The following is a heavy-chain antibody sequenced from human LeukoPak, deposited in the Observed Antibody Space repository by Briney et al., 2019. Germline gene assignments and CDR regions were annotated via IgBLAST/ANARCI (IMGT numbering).Heavy chain of an antibody. CDR3: ARPSSIAVADDPYFQH. CDR1: GYSFTSYW. Sequence: GESLKISCKGSGYSFTSYWIGWVRQMPGKGLECMGIIYPGDSDTRYSPSFQGQVTISADKSISTAYLQWSSLKASDTAMYYCARPSSIAVADDPYFQHWGQGTLVTVSS. CDR2: IYPGDSDT. J-gene: IGHJ1*01. D-gene: IGHD6-19*01. V-gene: IGHV5-51*01.